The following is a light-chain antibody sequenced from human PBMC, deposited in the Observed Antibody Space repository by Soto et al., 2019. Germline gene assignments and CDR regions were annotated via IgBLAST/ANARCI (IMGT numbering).Light chain of an antibody. CDR3: SSYTSNGTLYV. J-gene: IGLJ1*01. Sequence: QSVLTQPASVSGSPGQSITISCTGTSSDVGGYNYVSWYQQHPGKAPKLMIYEVSNRPSGVSNRFSGSKSGNTASLTISGLQAEDEADYYCSSYTSNGTLYVFGTGTKLTVL. CDR1: SSDVGGYNY. V-gene: IGLV2-14*01. CDR2: EVS.